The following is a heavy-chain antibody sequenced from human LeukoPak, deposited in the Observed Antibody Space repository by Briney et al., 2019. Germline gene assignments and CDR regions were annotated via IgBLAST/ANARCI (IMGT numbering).Heavy chain of an antibody. CDR2: MSYDGSNK. Sequence: GGSLRLSCAASGFSFSKHAMHWVRQAPGKGLEWVAVMSYDGSNKYDADSVKGRFTISRDNSENTLYLQMNSLRVEDTAVYYCARESSRGYDAFDIWGQGTMVTVSS. V-gene: IGHV3-30*04. D-gene: IGHD5-18*01. CDR3: ARESSRGYDAFDI. CDR1: GFSFSKHA. J-gene: IGHJ3*02.